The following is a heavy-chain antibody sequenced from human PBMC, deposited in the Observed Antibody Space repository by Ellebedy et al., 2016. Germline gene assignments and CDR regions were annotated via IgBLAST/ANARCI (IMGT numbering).Heavy chain of an antibody. J-gene: IGHJ4*02. CDR1: GYNFLSYG. CDR2: VSTNNGDR. Sequence: ASVKVSXXTSGYNFLSYGIAWVRQAPGQGLEWMGWVSTNNGDRNYAQKLQDRVTMTTDTFTSTAYMELRSLRFDDTAVYYCARVLYGDYVWGYFDYWGQGTLVTVSS. D-gene: IGHD4-17*01. V-gene: IGHV1-18*01. CDR3: ARVLYGDYVWGYFDY.